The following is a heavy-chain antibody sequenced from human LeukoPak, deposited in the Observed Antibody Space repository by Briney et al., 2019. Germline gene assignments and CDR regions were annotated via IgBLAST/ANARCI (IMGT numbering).Heavy chain of an antibody. CDR1: GFTLSNFW. Sequence: PGGSLRLSCAASGFTLSNFWMSWVRQPPGKGLEWIGEIYHSGSTNYNPSLKSRVTISVDKSKNQFSLKLTSVTAADTAAYYCARQGDSGWYYFDYWGQGTLVTVSS. D-gene: IGHD6-19*01. V-gene: IGHV4-4*02. CDR2: IYHSGST. CDR3: ARQGDSGWYYFDY. J-gene: IGHJ4*02.